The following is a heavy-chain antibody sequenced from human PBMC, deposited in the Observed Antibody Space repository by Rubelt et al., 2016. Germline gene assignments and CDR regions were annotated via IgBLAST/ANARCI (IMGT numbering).Heavy chain of an antibody. D-gene: IGHD2-21*01. V-gene: IGHV7-4-1*02. Sequence: QVQLVQSGSQLKNPGASVKISCKASGYKFTNYAINWVRQTPGQGLQWMGWISHVIGNPSYVEAFRVRFVCSLDTSVSTAYLQSSCLVADDTGVYYCVRHDCVHGRCSDFDYWGQGTLVPVSS. CDR2: ISHVIGNP. CDR1: GYKFTNYA. CDR3: VRHDCVHGRCSDFDY. J-gene: IGHJ4*02.